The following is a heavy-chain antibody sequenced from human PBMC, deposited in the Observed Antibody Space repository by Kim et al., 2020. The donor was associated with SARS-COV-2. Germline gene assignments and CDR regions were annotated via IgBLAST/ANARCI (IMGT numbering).Heavy chain of an antibody. CDR1: GFTFDDYA. CDR3: AKDTAHYYGSGSYYTN. Sequence: GGSLRLSCAASGFTFDDYAMHWVRQAPGKGLEWVSGISWNSGSIGYADSVKGRFTISRDNAKNSLYPQMNSLRAEDTALYYCAKDTAHYYGSGSYYTNWGQGTLVTVSS. J-gene: IGHJ4*02. CDR2: ISWNSGSI. D-gene: IGHD3-10*01. V-gene: IGHV3-9*01.